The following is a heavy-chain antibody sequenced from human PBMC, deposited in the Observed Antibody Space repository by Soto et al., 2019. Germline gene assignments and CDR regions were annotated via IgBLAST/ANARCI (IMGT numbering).Heavy chain of an antibody. CDR1: GDTFSFYT. Sequence: QVQLVQSGTEVTKPGSSVKVSCKASGDTFSFYTINWVRQAPGLGLEWVGRINPIVSMSNYAQKFQGRVSVAADKATSTAYMELRSLRSQDTAMYFCAASYGSGYRAFDYWGQGALVIVSS. D-gene: IGHD3-10*01. CDR3: AASYGSGYRAFDY. CDR2: INPIVSMS. V-gene: IGHV1-69*02. J-gene: IGHJ4*02.